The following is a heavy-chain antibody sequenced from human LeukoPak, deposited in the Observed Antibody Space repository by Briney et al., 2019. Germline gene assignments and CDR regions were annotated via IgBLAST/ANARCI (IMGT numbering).Heavy chain of an antibody. CDR3: ARGGRGGYYDSSPGGAFDI. CDR1: GYTFTGYY. D-gene: IGHD3-22*01. Sequence: VASVKVSCKASGYTFTGYYMHWGRQAPGQGLDWMGWINPNSGGKNYAQKFQGSVTMTRDTPISTAYMGRSRLRADDTAVYYCARGGRGGYYDSSPGGAFDIWGQGTMVTVSS. J-gene: IGHJ3*02. CDR2: INPNSGGK. V-gene: IGHV1-2*02.